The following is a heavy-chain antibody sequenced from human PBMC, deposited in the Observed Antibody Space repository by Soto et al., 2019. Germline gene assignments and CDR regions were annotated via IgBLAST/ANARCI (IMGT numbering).Heavy chain of an antibody. CDR3: ANDDSTGYDHTLDY. CDR1: GFTFSNFA. J-gene: IGHJ4*02. V-gene: IGHV3-23*01. D-gene: IGHD3-22*01. Sequence: GGSLRLSCAASGFTFSNFAMNWVRQTPGKGLEWVSTISNSGDATYYSDSVRGRFTISRDNSKNTLHLQMSSLRADDTAVYYCANDDSTGYDHTLDYWGQGSLVTVSS. CDR2: ISNSGDAT.